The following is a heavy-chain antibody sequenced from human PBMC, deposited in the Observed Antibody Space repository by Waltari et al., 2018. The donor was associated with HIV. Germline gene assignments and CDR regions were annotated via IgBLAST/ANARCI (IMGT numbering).Heavy chain of an antibody. CDR3: AKDFDTSGLPYVVIDS. CDR1: GVTFRSHA. D-gene: IGHD5-12*01. V-gene: IGHV3-23*04. Sequence: EVQLVQSGGGLVQPGGSLRLSFEASGVTFRSHAMSWVRRAPGKGLEWVSSISGRGSHTYNADSAKGRFTISRDNAENKLFLQMSRLRVEDSALYYCAKDFDTSGLPYVVIDSWGQGTLVTVSS. J-gene: IGHJ4*02. CDR2: ISGRGSHT.